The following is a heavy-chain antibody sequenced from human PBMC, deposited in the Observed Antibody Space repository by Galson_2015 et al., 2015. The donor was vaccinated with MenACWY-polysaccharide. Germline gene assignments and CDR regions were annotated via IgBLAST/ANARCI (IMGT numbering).Heavy chain of an antibody. J-gene: IGHJ3*02. CDR1: GFTFGSYA. Sequence: SLRLSCAASGFTFGSYAMSWVRQAPGKGLEWVSIISGSGGTTYYADSVKGRFTISRDNSKDTLYLQMNSLRAEDTAVYYCECATRHAFDIWGQGTMVTVSS. CDR2: ISGSGGTT. D-gene: IGHD5-24*01. V-gene: IGHV3-23*01. CDR3: ECATRHAFDI.